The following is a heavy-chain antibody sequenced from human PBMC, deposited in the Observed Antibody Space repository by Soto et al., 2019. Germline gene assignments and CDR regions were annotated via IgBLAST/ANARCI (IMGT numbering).Heavy chain of an antibody. CDR1: GGSISSGVYY. V-gene: IGHV4-31*03. CDR2: ISYSGST. Sequence: SDPLSLTCTVSGGSISSGVYYWSWIRQHPGKGLEWIGYISYSGSTYYNPSLKSGVTISVDTSKNQFSLQLSAVTAADTAVYYCERAVAAAGRRFDPWGQGSRVTVSA. J-gene: IGHJ5*02. CDR3: ERAVAAAGRRFDP. D-gene: IGHD6-13*01.